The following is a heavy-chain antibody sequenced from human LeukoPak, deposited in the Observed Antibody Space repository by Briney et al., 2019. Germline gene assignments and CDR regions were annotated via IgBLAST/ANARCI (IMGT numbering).Heavy chain of an antibody. J-gene: IGHJ4*02. CDR2: MSHSGYP. CDR3: ATWTYYYDSSGPPRLY. V-gene: IGHV4-34*08. Sequence: GSLRLSCAASGFTFSSYSMNWIRQPPGKGLEWIGEMSHSGYPNYNPSLKSRVAISVDTSKNQFSLNLTSVTAADTAVYYCATWTYYYDSSGPPRLYWGQGTLVTVSS. CDR1: GFTFSSYS. D-gene: IGHD3-22*01.